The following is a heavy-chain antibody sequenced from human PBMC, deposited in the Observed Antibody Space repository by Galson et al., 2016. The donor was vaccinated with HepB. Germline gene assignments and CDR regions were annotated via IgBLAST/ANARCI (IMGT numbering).Heavy chain of an antibody. CDR1: GYTFTSYE. V-gene: IGHV1-3*01. CDR3: ARARDPSGWSPGDFFFDY. CDR2: INAGNGNT. D-gene: IGHD6-19*01. J-gene: IGHJ4*02. Sequence: SVKVSCKASGYTFTSYEMHWVRQAPGQRLEWMGWINAGNGNTKNSQKFQGRVPFTGDTSASTGYMELSSRRAEDTALYYCARARDPSGWSPGDFFFDYWGQGTLVTVSS.